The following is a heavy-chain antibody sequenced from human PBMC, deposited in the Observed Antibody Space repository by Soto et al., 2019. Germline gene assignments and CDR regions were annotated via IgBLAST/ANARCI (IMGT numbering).Heavy chain of an antibody. CDR2: IYYSGST. D-gene: IGHD6-13*01. CDR3: ARSPHGSSSWYYYFDY. J-gene: IGHJ4*02. CDR1: GGSISSSSYY. V-gene: IGHV4-39*01. Sequence: SETLSLTCTVSGGSISSSSYYWGWIRQPPGKGLEWIGSIYYSGSTYYNPSLKSRVTISVDTSKNQFSLKLSSVTAADTAVYYCARSPHGSSSWYYYFDYWGQGTLVTVSS.